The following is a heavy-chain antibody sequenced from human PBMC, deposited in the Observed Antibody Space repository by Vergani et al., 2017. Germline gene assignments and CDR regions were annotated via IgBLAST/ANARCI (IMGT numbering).Heavy chain of an antibody. CDR1: EYSFGNYW. V-gene: IGHV5-51*01. CDR3: ARHTTYTDS. J-gene: IGHJ4*02. D-gene: IGHD1-1*01. CDR2: IYPADSDT. Sequence: EVELVQSGPEMRKPGESLKISCKGSEYSFGNYWIAWVRQRPGKGLEWMGIIYPADSDTRYSPSFQGQVTISADKSISTAFLQWDSLKASDTALYYCARHTTYTDSWGQGTLVTVSS.